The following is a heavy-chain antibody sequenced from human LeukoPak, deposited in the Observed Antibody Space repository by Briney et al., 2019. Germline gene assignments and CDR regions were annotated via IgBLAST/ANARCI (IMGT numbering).Heavy chain of an antibody. J-gene: IGHJ6*04. CDR1: GYTFTGYY. CDR3: ARVGAPMVRGVIISELDV. CDR2: INPNSGGT. Sequence: GASVKVSCKASGYTFTGYYMHWVRQAPGQGLEWMGWINPNSGGTNYAQKFQGRVTMTRDTSISTAYMELSRLRSDDTAVYYCARVGAPMVRGVIISELDVWGKGTTVTISS. V-gene: IGHV1-2*02. D-gene: IGHD3-10*01.